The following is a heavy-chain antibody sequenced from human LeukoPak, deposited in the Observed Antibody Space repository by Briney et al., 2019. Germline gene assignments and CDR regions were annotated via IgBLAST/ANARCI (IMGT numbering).Heavy chain of an antibody. CDR3: ARGLIAVAGTHFDY. D-gene: IGHD6-19*01. CDR2: VYSSGST. Sequence: SETLSLTCTVSGGSISSGSYYWSWIRQPAGKGLEWIGRVYSSGSTNYNPSLKSRVTISVDTSKNQFSLKLSSVTAADTAVYYCARGLIAVAGTHFDYWGQGTLVTVSS. V-gene: IGHV4-61*10. J-gene: IGHJ4*02. CDR1: GGSISSGSYY.